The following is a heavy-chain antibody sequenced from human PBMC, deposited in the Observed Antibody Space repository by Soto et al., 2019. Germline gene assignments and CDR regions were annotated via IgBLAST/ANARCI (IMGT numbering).Heavy chain of an antibody. D-gene: IGHD4-4*01. CDR1: GFTFSSYG. CDR3: ATRGELQYRSQIG. J-gene: IGHJ4*02. Sequence: QVQLVESGGGVVQPGRSLRLSCAASGFTFSSYGMHWVRQAPGKGLEWVAVISYDGSNKYYADSVKGRFTISRDNSKNTLYLQMNSLRAEDTAVYYCATRGELQYRSQIGWGQGTLVTVSS. CDR2: ISYDGSNK. V-gene: IGHV3-30*03.